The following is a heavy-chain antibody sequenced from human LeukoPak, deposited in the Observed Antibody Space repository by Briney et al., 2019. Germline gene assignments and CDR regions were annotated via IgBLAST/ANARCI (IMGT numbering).Heavy chain of an antibody. CDR3: ATKTRHDYGDYLSY. CDR1: GVTVSTNY. Sequence: PGGSLRLSCAASGVTVSTNYMSWVRQAPGKGLEWVSIFYSGGSTYYADSVKGRFSISRDSSRNTLNLQMDSLRAEDTAVYYCATKTRHDYGDYLSYWGQGTLVTVSS. D-gene: IGHD4-17*01. CDR2: FYSGGST. J-gene: IGHJ4*02. V-gene: IGHV3-53*05.